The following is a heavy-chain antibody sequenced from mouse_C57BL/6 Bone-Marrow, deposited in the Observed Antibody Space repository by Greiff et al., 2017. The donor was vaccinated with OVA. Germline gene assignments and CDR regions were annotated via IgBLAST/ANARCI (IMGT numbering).Heavy chain of an antibody. CDR1: VFPLPAYY. J-gene: IGHJ2*01. CDR2: IDPEDGET. V-gene: IGHV14-2*01. Sequence: EVQLQESGAQLVKPGASLHLPCTAAVFPLPAYYIPLVKQRTEHFLDLIGRIDPEDGETKYAPKFQGKATITADTSSNTAYLQLSSLTSEDTAVYYCARDGYYVDYWGQGTTLTVSS. D-gene: IGHD2-3*01. CDR3: ARDGYYVDY.